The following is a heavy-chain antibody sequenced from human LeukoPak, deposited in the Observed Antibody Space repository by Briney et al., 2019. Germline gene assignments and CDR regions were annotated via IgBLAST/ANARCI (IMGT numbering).Heavy chain of an antibody. Sequence: GASVKVSCKASGGTFSSYAISWVRQAPGQGLEWMGGIIPIFGTANYAQKFQGRVTITADESTSTAYMELSSLRSEDTAVYYCAREGRIAVAGQIDYWGQGTLVTVSS. D-gene: IGHD6-19*01. J-gene: IGHJ4*02. CDR3: AREGRIAVAGQIDY. CDR2: IIPIFGTA. CDR1: GGTFSSYA. V-gene: IGHV1-69*13.